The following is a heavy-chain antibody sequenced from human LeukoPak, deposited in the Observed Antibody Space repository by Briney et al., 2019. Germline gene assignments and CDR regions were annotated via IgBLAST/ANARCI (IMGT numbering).Heavy chain of an antibody. CDR2: IKQDGSEK. CDR3: ARDWGIITGTSGDAFDT. CDR1: GFTFSSYW. Sequence: GGSLRLSCAASGFTFSSYWMGWVRQAPGKGLEWVANIKQDGSEKYYVDSVKGRFTISRDNAKNSLYLQMNSLRAEDTAVYYCARDWGIITGTSGDAFDTWGQGTMVTVSS. D-gene: IGHD1-20*01. J-gene: IGHJ3*02. V-gene: IGHV3-7*01.